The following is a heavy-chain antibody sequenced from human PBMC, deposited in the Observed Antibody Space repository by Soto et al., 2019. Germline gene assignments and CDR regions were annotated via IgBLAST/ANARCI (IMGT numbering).Heavy chain of an antibody. J-gene: IGHJ4*02. CDR3: ARDANGAAAY. CDR1: GFTFSNYA. D-gene: IGHD2-8*01. CDR2: ITSDGGTT. V-gene: IGHV3-64*02. Sequence: PGGSLRLSCAASGFTFSNYAMHWVRQAPGKGLEYVSAITSDGGTTYYADSVKGRFTISRDNSKNTLYLQMGSLRAEDMAMYYCARDANGAAAYWGQGTLVTVSS.